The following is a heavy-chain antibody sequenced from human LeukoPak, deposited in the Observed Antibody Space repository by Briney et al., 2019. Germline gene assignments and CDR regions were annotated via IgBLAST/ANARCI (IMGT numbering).Heavy chain of an antibody. CDR3: ARSERYNSGWYSYFDY. CDR2: IYYSGST. V-gene: IGHV4-59*01. J-gene: IGHJ4*02. D-gene: IGHD6-19*01. CDR1: VGSISTYY. Sequence: SETLSLTCTVSVGSISTYYWSWIRQPPPKGLEWIGYIYYSGSTNSNPSLKSRVTISVDTSKNQFSLNLSSVTAADTAVYYCARSERYNSGWYSYFDYWGQGTLVTVSS.